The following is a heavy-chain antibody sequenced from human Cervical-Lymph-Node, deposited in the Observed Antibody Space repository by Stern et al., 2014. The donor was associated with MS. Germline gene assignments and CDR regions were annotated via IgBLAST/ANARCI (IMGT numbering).Heavy chain of an antibody. D-gene: IGHD3-16*01. J-gene: IGHJ5*02. CDR1: GGSFSSLV. V-gene: IGHV1-69*01. CDR3: AKVAQLWRSYFDP. CDR2: IVTKHSTS. Sequence: VQLVESGAEVKKPGSSVKGSCKASGGSFSSLVIAWGRQAPGQGLEWMGGIVTKHSTSNYAQKFRDRLTITADDFTNTMYMELNSLTSDDTAVYYCAKVAQLWRSYFDPWGQGTQVTVSS.